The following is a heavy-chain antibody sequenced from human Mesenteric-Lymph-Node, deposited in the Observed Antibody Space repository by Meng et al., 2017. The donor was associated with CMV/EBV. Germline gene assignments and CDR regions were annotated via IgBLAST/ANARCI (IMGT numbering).Heavy chain of an antibody. J-gene: IGHJ4*02. CDR3: ARDLSPDY. V-gene: IGHV3-11*01. CDR2: ISSSGSTI. CDR1: GFTFGTYP. Sequence: GESLKISCAASGFTFGTYPMRWVRQAPGKGLEWVSYISSSGSTIYYADSMKGRFTISRGNAKNSLYLQMNSLRAEDTAVYYCARDLSPDYWGQGTLVTVSS.